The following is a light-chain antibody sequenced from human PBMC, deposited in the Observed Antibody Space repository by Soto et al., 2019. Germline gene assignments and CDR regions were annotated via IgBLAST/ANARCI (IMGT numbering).Light chain of an antibody. CDR3: QQYNNWTPIT. CDR1: QSVSSN. Sequence: EIVMTQSPATLSVSPGERATLSCRASQSVSSNLAWYQQKPGQAPRLLIYGASTRATGIPARFSGSGSGTEFTLHISSLKSEDFAVYYCQQYNNWTPITFGQGTKLEIK. V-gene: IGKV3-15*01. J-gene: IGKJ2*01. CDR2: GAS.